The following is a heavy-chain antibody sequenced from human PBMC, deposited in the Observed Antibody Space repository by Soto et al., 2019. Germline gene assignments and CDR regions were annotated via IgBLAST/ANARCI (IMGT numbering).Heavy chain of an antibody. V-gene: IGHV4-59*04. CDR1: GGSISSYY. Sequence: SATLSLTCTVSGGSISSYYWSWIRQPPGKGLEWIGYIYYDGSTYYNPSLKSRVTISVDTSKNQFSLKLSSVTAADTVVYYCARSHIVPRLFMYPYDYWGQGTLVTVSS. J-gene: IGHJ4*02. CDR2: IYYDGST. D-gene: IGHD5-12*01. CDR3: ARSHIVPRLFMYPYDY.